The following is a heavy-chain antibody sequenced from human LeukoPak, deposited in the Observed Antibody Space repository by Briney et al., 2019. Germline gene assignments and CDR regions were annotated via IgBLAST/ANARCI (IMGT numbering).Heavy chain of an antibody. Sequence: GASVKVSCKASGGTFSSYAISWVRQAPGQGLEWMGRIIPILGIANYAQKFQGRVTITADKSTSTAYMELTSLRSDDTAVYYCAREGYCGGARCYSPEKHFDYWGQGSLITVSS. D-gene: IGHD2-21*01. CDR2: IIPILGIA. CDR1: GGTFSSYA. CDR3: AREGYCGGARCYSPEKHFDY. J-gene: IGHJ4*02. V-gene: IGHV1-69*04.